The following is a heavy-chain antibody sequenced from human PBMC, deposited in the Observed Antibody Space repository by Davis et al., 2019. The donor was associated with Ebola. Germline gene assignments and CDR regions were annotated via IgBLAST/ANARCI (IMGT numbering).Heavy chain of an antibody. CDR1: GFTFSSYS. D-gene: IGHD3-3*01. V-gene: IGHV3-21*01. CDR2: ISSSSSNI. J-gene: IGHJ4*02. Sequence: PGGSLRLSCVASGFTFSSYSMNWVRQAPGKGLEWVSSISSSSSNIYYADSEKGRFSISRDNAKNSLYLQMNSLRAEDTAVYYCAKASQSLEWLSDSWGQGTLVTVSP. CDR3: AKASQSLEWLSDS.